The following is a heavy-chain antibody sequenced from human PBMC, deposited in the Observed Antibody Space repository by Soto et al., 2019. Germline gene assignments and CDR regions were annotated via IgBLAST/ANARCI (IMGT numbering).Heavy chain of an antibody. V-gene: IGHV1-2*04. Sequence: QVQLVQSGAEVKKPGASVKVSCKASGYTFTGYYMHWVRQAPGQGLEWMGWINPNSGGTNYPQKFQGWVTMTRDTSISTAYMELSRLRSDDTAVYYCASQRLGYYYMDVWGKGTTVTVSS. CDR2: INPNSGGT. CDR1: GYTFTGYY. J-gene: IGHJ6*03. CDR3: ASQRLGYYYMDV.